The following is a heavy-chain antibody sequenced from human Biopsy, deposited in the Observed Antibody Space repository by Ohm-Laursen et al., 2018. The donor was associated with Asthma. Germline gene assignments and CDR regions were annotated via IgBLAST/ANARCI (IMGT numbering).Heavy chain of an antibody. V-gene: IGHV4-31*03. CDR1: YGSITSGGYY. D-gene: IGHD3-22*01. J-gene: IGHJ4*02. CDR2: IYYSGST. Sequence: PSDTLSLTCTVSYGSITSGGYYWTWIRQHPGKGLEWIGFIYYSGSTYYNPSLKSRVSISIDTSKNQFSLKLSSVTAADTAVYYCARAPDYYDSRGYYRSFDYWGQGTLVTVSS. CDR3: ARAPDYYDSRGYYRSFDY.